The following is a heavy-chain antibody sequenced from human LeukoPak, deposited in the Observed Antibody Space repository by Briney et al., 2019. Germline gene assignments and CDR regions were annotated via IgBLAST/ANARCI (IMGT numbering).Heavy chain of an antibody. CDR1: GFIFSDYD. J-gene: IGHJ4*02. D-gene: IGHD3-10*01. CDR2: ITSNGGRT. Sequence: GGSLRLSCAAPGFIFSDYDVHWVRQAPGKGLEFVSAITSNGGRTFYANSVKGRFTISRDNSKNALYLQMDSLRADDMALYYCARGAASGGYDYWGQGALVTVSS. V-gene: IGHV3-64*01. CDR3: ARGAASGGYDY.